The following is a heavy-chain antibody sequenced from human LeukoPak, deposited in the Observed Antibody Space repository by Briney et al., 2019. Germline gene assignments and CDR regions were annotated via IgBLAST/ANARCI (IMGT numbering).Heavy chain of an antibody. CDR3: ARLAYSGWYIPLDY. D-gene: IGHD6-19*01. J-gene: IGHJ4*02. CDR1: GGSISSSSYY. CDR2: IYYSGST. Sequence: PSETLSLTCTVSGGSISSSSYYWGWIRQPPGKGLEWIGSIYYSGSTYYNPSLKSRVTISVDTSKNQFSLKLSSVTAADTAVYYCARLAYSGWYIPLDYWGQGTLVTVSS. V-gene: IGHV4-39*01.